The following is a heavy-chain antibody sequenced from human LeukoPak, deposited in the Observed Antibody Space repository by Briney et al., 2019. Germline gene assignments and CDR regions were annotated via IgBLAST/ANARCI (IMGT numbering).Heavy chain of an antibody. CDR2: ISSFSGTI. V-gene: IGHV3-48*01. D-gene: IGHD3-9*01. CDR1: GITFSSYS. Sequence: PGGSLRLSCVASGITFSSYSMNWVRQAPGKGLEWVSYISSFSGTINYADSVKGRFTISRDNAKNSLYLQMNSLRAEDTAVYYCAREKTFYNILTGYKRGGYYFDYWGQGILVTVSS. CDR3: AREKTFYNILTGYKRGGYYFDY. J-gene: IGHJ4*02.